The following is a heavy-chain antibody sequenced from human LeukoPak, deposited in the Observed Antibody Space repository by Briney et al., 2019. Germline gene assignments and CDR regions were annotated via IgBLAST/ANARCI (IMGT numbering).Heavy chain of an antibody. V-gene: IGHV1-18*01. D-gene: IGHD1-26*01. Sequence: ASVKVSCKACGYTFTSYGISWVRQAPGQGIEWMGWISAYNGNTNYAQKLQGRVTMTTDASTSTAYMELRRLRSDDTAGCYCARVAEGRSFDPWGQGTLVTVPS. CDR2: ISAYNGNT. CDR1: GYTFTSYG. J-gene: IGHJ5*02. CDR3: ARVAEGRSFDP.